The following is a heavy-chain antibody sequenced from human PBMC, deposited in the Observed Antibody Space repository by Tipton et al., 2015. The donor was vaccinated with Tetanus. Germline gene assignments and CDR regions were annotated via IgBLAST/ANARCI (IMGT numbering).Heavy chain of an antibody. J-gene: IGHJ4*01. CDR1: GFIYSSYT. D-gene: IGHD6-25*01. V-gene: IGHV3-21*01. Sequence: GSLRLSCAVSGFIYSSYTMNWVRQAPGKGLEWVASISSTSSYIYYADSLKGRFTISRDNAKNSLYLQMNSLRAEDSAVYYCASGSALDCWGQGPLVTLSS. CDR3: ASGSALDC. CDR2: ISSTSSYI.